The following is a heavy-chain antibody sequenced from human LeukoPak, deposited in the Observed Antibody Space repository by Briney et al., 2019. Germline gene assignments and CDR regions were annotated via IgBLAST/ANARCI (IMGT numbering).Heavy chain of an antibody. J-gene: IGHJ4*02. V-gene: IGHV3-15*01. CDR2: IKSKTDGGTT. CDR3: TTDPLDDYRMLFDY. Sequence: GGSLRLSCAASGFTFSSYAMSWVRQAPGKGLEWVGRIKSKTDGGTTDYAAPVKGRFTISRDDSKNTLYLQMNSLKTEDTAVYYCTTDPLDDYRMLFDYWGQGTLVTVSS. CDR1: GFTFSSYA. D-gene: IGHD4-11*01.